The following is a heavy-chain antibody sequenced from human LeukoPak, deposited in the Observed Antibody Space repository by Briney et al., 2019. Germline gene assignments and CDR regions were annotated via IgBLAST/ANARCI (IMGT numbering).Heavy chain of an antibody. J-gene: IGHJ3*02. CDR2: ISGSGGST. CDR3: TRSGRGGAFDI. Sequence: AGGSLRLSCAASGFTFSSYAMSWVRQAPGKGLEWVSAISGSGGSTYYADSVKGRFTISGDNAKNTLYLQRNSLRVEDTAMYYCTRSGRGGAFDIWGRGTMVTVSS. CDR1: GFTFSSYA. V-gene: IGHV3-23*01. D-gene: IGHD1-26*01.